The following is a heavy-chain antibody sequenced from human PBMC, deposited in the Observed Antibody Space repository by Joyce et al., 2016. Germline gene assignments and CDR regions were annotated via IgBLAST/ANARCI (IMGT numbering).Heavy chain of an antibody. CDR3: ARSSYTNGIFDY. V-gene: IGHV3-21*01. J-gene: IGHJ4*02. D-gene: IGHD2-8*01. Sequence: EVQLVESGGGLVKPGGSLRLSCAASGFTFSSYSMSWVRQAPGKGLEGVSSLSSSSSYIKYTDSVKGRFTISRDNAKNSLYLQMNSLRVEDTAVYYWARSSYTNGIFDYWGQGTLVTVSS. CDR1: GFTFSSYS. CDR2: LSSSSSYI.